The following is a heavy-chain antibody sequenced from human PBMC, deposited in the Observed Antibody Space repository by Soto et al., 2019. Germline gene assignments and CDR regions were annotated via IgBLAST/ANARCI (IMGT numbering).Heavy chain of an antibody. CDR2: ISGSGGST. J-gene: IGHJ4*02. Sequence: GGSLRLSCAASGFTFSSDAMSWVRQAPGKGLEWVSAISGSGGSTYYEDSVKGRFTISRDNSKNTMYLQMNSLRAEDTAVYYCAKVKYFDWAYFDYWGQGTLVTVSS. CDR3: AKVKYFDWAYFDY. V-gene: IGHV3-23*01. D-gene: IGHD3-9*01. CDR1: GFTFSSDA.